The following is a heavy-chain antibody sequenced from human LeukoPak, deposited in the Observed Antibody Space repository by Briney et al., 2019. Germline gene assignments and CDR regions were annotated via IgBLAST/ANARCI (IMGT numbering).Heavy chain of an antibody. V-gene: IGHV3-21*01. CDR2: ITSSGAYI. J-gene: IGHJ6*03. D-gene: IGHD1-26*01. CDR1: GFTFNNYN. CDR3: ARDPYSGNYGNYYYYYMDV. Sequence: GGSLRLSCAASGFTFNNYNMNWVRQAPGKALEWVSSITSSGAYILYADSVKGRFTISRDNAKDSLYLQMNSLGPEDTAVYYCARDPYSGNYGNYYYYYMDVWGKGTTVTISS.